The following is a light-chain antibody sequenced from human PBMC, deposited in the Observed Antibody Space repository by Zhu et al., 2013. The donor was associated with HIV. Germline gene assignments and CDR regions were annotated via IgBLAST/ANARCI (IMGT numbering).Light chain of an antibody. J-gene: IGKJ4*01. CDR3: QQRSNWPT. Sequence: DIVLTQSPGTLSLSPGERATLSCRASERVSSSHLAWYQQKPGQAPRLLIYDASNRATGIPARFSGSGSGTDFTLTINSLEPEDFAVYYCQQRSNWPTFGGGTKVEIK. V-gene: IGKV3-11*01. CDR1: ERVSSSH. CDR2: DAS.